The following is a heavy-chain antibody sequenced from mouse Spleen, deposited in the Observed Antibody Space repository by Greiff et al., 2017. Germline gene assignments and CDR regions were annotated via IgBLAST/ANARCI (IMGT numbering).Heavy chain of an antibody. Sequence: EVKLVESGGGLVQSGRSLRLSCATSGFTFSDFYMEWVRQAPGKGLEWIAASRNKANDYTTEYSASVKGRFIVSRDTSQSILYLQMNALRAEDTAIYYCARDADGYYPMDYWGQGTSVTVSS. CDR1: GFTFSDFY. J-gene: IGHJ4*01. V-gene: IGHV7-1*01. CDR2: SRNKANDYTT. CDR3: ARDADGYYPMDY. D-gene: IGHD2-3*01.